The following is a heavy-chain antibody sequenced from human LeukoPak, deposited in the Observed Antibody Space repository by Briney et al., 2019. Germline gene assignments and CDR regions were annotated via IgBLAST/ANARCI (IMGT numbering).Heavy chain of an antibody. CDR1: GGSISSGSYY. Sequence: SETLSLTCTVSGGSISSGSYYWSWIRQPAGKGLEWIGRIYTSGSTNYNPSLKSRVTISVDTSKNQFSLKLSSVTAADTAVYYCARVLITIFGVPQAWFDPWGQGTLVTVSS. CDR2: IYTSGST. D-gene: IGHD3-3*01. J-gene: IGHJ5*02. V-gene: IGHV4-61*02. CDR3: ARVLITIFGVPQAWFDP.